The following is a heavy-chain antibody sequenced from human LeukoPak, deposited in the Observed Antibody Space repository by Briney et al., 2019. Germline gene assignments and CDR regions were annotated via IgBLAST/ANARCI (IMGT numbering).Heavy chain of an antibody. CDR3: ARHGIVGATRGHFDY. D-gene: IGHD1-26*01. V-gene: IGHV3-21*01. CDR1: GFTFSSYS. CDR2: ISSSSSYI. J-gene: IGHJ4*02. Sequence: PGGSLRLSCAASGFTFSSYSMNWVRQAPGKGLEWVSSISSSSSYIYYADSVKGRFTISRDTAKNSLYLQMNSLRAEDTAVYYCARHGIVGATRGHFDYWGQGTLVTVSS.